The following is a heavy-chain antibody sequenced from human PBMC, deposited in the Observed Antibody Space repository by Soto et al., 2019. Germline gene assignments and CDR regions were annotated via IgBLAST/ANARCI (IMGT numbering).Heavy chain of an antibody. D-gene: IGHD6-13*01. CDR1: GGTFSSYA. CDR2: IIPIFGTA. CDR3: ARDRGAGYSSSWYIPGYFDY. Sequence: SVKVSCKASGGTFSSYAISWVRHAPGQGLEWVGGIIPIFGTANYAQKFQGRVTITADESTSTAYMELSSLRSEDTAVYYCARDRGAGYSSSWYIPGYFDYWGQGTLVTVSS. V-gene: IGHV1-69*13. J-gene: IGHJ4*02.